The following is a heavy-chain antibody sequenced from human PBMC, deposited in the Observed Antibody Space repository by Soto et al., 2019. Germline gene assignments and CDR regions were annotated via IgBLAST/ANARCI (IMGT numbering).Heavy chain of an antibody. J-gene: IGHJ3*02. CDR1: GGSISSYY. V-gene: IGHV4-59*01. CDR2: IYYSGST. Sequence: SEILSLTCTVSGGSISSYYWSWIRQPPGKGLEWIGYIYYSGSTNYNPSLKSRVTISVDTSKNQFSLKLSSVTAADTAVYYCARNIVVVLAPPDAFNIWGQGTMVTVSS. CDR3: ARNIVVVLAPPDAFNI. D-gene: IGHD2-15*01.